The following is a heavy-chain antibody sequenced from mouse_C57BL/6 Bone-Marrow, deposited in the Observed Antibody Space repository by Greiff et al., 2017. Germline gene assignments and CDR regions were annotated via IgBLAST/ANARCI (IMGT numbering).Heavy chain of an antibody. CDR1: GYSFTGYY. CDR3: ARNPPFAY. J-gene: IGHJ3*01. Sequence: VQLQQSGPELVKPGASVKISCKASGYSFTGYYMNWVKQSPEKSLEWIGEINPSTGGTTYNQKFKAKATLTVDKSSSTAYMQLKSLTSEDSAVYYCARNPPFAYWGQGTLVTVSA. CDR2: INPSTGGT. V-gene: IGHV1-42*01.